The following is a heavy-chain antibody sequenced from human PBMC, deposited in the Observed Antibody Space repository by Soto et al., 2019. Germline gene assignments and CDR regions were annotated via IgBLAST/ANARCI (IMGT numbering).Heavy chain of an antibody. CDR2: IYTSGTT. V-gene: IGHV4-4*07. CDR1: GGSIRSYY. Sequence: QVQLQESGPGLVKPSETLSLTCTVSGGSIRSYYWSWIRQPAGKPLEWIGRIYTSGTTNYNPSFKSRVTMSVDTSKNQFSLNLSSVTAADTAVYYCAREGASGFGMDVWGQGTTVTVSS. CDR3: AREGASGFGMDV. J-gene: IGHJ6*02. D-gene: IGHD1-26*01.